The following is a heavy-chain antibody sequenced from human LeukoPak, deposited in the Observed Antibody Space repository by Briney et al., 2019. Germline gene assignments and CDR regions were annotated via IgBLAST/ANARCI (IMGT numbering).Heavy chain of an antibody. D-gene: IGHD6-6*01. CDR1: GFTFSSYA. J-gene: IGHJ5*02. CDR2: ISCSGGST. CDR3: AKDSSSAPENWFDP. V-gene: IGHV3-23*01. Sequence: GGSLRLSCAASGFTFSSYAMSWVRQAPGKGLEWVSAISCSGGSTYYADSVKGRFTISRDNSKNTLYLQMNSLRAEDTAVYYCAKDSSSAPENWFDPWGQGTLVTVSS.